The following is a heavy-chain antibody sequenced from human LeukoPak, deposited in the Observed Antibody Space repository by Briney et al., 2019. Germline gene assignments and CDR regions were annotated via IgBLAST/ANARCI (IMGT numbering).Heavy chain of an antibody. CDR3: AKFNMGGYDFLRYYYYMDV. Sequence: PSETLSLTCTVSGGSISSYYWSWIRQPPGKGLEWIGYIYYSGSTNYNPSLKSRVTISVDTSKNQFSLKLSSVTAADTAVYYCAKFNMGGYDFLRYYYYMDVWGKGTTVTVSS. J-gene: IGHJ6*03. CDR1: GGSISSYY. D-gene: IGHD5-12*01. V-gene: IGHV4-59*01. CDR2: IYYSGST.